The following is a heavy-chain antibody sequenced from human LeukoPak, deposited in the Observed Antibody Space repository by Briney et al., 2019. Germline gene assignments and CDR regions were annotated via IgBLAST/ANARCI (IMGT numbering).Heavy chain of an antibody. V-gene: IGHV4-59*01. D-gene: IGHD3-3*01. CDR1: GGSISNYY. CDR2: IYYSGST. CDR3: ARGLITIFGVVIPSGYFDY. Sequence: SETLSLNCTVSGGSISNYYWSWIRQPPGKGLEWIAFIYYSGSTNYNPSLRSRVTISVETSKNQFSLKLSSVTAADTAVYYCARGLITIFGVVIPSGYFDYWGQGTLVTVSS. J-gene: IGHJ4*02.